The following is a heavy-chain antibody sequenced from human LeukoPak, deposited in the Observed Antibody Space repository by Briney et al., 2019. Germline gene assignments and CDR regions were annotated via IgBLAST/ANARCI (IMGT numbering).Heavy chain of an antibody. CDR2: LYSSGNT. CDR3: ARGQYYDSSGFDC. CDR1: GFRVSSNY. V-gene: IGHV3-53*01. Sequence: GGSLRLACAASGFRVSSNYMSWVRQAPGKGLEWLSVLYSSGNTYYTDSLKGRFTISRDDSKNTVYLQMNSLRVEDTAVYYCARGQYYDSSGFDCWGQGTLVTVSS. D-gene: IGHD3-22*01. J-gene: IGHJ4*02.